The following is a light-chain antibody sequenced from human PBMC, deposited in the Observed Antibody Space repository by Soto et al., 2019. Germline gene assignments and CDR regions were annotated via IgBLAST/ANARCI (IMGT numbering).Light chain of an antibody. CDR1: QGIIDY. CDR2: AAS. J-gene: IGKJ1*01. Sequence: DIQMTQSPSSLSASVGDTVTITCRASQGIIDYLAWFQQRPGQAPKLLIYAASTLHTGVPSRFSGSGAGGSGAGTEFTLTISSLHPEDVGTYYCQKYDTAPQTFGPGTSVEIK. V-gene: IGKV1-27*01. CDR3: QKYDTAPQT.